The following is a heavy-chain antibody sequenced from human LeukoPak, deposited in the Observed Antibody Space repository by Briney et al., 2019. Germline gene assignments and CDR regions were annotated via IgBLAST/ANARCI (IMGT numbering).Heavy chain of an antibody. D-gene: IGHD6-13*01. CDR1: GFTFSSYG. V-gene: IGHV3-30*02. CDR3: AKDCIAAAGTGYYMDV. J-gene: IGHJ6*03. Sequence: SGGSLRLSCAASGFTFSSYGMHWVRQAPGKGLERVAFIRYDGSNKYYADSVKGRFTISRDNSKNTLYLQMNSLRAEDTAVYYCAKDCIAAAGTGYYMDVWGKGTTVTVSS. CDR2: IRYDGSNK.